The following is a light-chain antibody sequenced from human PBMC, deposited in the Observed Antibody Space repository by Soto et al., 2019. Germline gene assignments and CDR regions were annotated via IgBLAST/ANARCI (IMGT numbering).Light chain of an antibody. CDR2: DSS. Sequence: EIVLTQSPDTLSLSPGERATLSCRASQSVRSNYLAWYQQKPGQAPRFLIYDSSSRATVIPARFSGSGSGTDFTLTISRLEPEDFAVYYCQQYGSSPLTFGGGTKVEIK. V-gene: IGKV3-20*01. CDR3: QQYGSSPLT. CDR1: QSVRSNY. J-gene: IGKJ4*01.